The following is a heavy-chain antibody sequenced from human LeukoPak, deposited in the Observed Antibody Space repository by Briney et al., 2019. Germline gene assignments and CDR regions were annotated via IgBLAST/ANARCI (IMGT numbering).Heavy chain of an antibody. CDR3: AKYGHNGYPLLDC. CDR2: ITNSGGAT. CDR1: GFTFSSLA. D-gene: IGHD2-8*01. V-gene: IGHV3-23*01. Sequence: GGSLRLSCAASGFTFSSLAMYWVRQAPGKGLEWVSTITNSGGATYYADSVKGRFTVSRDNSQNTLYLQMNSLRADDTAIYYCAKYGHNGYPLLDCWGQGTLVTVSS. J-gene: IGHJ4*02.